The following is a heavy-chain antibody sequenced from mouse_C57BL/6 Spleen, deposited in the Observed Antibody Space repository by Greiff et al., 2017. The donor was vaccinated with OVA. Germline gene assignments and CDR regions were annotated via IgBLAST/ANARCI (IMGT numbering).Heavy chain of an antibody. CDR1: GYTFTSYG. CDR2: IYPRSGNT. J-gene: IGHJ1*03. CDR3: ARSAYYGSPYSFDV. Sequence: QVQLQQSGAELARPGASVKLSCKASGYTFTSYGISWVKQRTGQGLEWIGEIYPRSGNTYYNEKFKGKATLTADKSSSTAYMELRSLTSEDSAVYFGARSAYYGSPYSFDVWGTGTTVTVSS. V-gene: IGHV1-81*01. D-gene: IGHD1-1*01.